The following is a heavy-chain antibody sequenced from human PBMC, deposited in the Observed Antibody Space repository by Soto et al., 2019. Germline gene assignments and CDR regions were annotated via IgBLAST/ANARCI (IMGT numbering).Heavy chain of an antibody. CDR2: ISTSGSTI. V-gene: IGHV3-11*01. D-gene: IGHD3-22*01. J-gene: IGHJ4*02. Sequence: GGSLRLSCAASGFTFSDYYMSWIRQAPGKGLEWVSYISTSGSTINYADFVQGRFTISRDNSKNTLYLQMNSLRAEDTAVYYCAKDRHRSGSPHPFDYWGQGTLVTVSS. CDR3: AKDRHRSGSPHPFDY. CDR1: GFTFSDYY.